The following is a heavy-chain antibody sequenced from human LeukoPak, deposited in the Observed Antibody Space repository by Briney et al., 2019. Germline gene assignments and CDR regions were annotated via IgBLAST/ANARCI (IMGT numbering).Heavy chain of an antibody. CDR3: ARIAAAAGFDP. CDR2: IYHSGST. J-gene: IGHJ5*02. CDR1: GYSISSGYY. Sequence: SETLSLTCTVSGYSISSGYYWGWIRQPPGKGLEWIGSIYHSGSTYYNPSLKSRVTISVDTSKNQFSLKLSSVTAADTAVYYCARIAAAAGFDPWGQGTLVTVSS. V-gene: IGHV4-38-2*02. D-gene: IGHD6-13*01.